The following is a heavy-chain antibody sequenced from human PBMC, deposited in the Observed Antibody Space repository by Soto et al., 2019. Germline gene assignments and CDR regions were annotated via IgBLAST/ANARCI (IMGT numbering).Heavy chain of an antibody. Sequence: QVQLQESDPGLVKPSETLSLTCTVSGASISSYHWSWIRQTPGKGLEWIGYRYYSGSANYNPSLKSRVTFSVDTSKNQVSLKLSSVTAADTGVYYCAAAVPAEYVFPYYYMDVWGKGTTVTVSS. D-gene: IGHD3-16*01. CDR2: RYYSGSA. V-gene: IGHV4-59*01. J-gene: IGHJ6*03. CDR1: GASISSYH. CDR3: AAAVPAEYVFPYYYMDV.